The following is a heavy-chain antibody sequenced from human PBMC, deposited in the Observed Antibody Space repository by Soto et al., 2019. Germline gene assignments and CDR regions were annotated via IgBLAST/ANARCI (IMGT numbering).Heavy chain of an antibody. D-gene: IGHD3-22*01. V-gene: IGHV4-39*01. CDR2: LYYSGST. J-gene: IGHJ5*02. CDR1: GGSISSSSYY. CDR3: ARQETTYYYDSSGYYSNWFDP. Sequence: SETLSLTCTVSGGSISSSSYYWGWIRQPPGKGLEWIGGLYYSGSTYYTPSLKSRVTISVDSSKNECSLRLSSVTAADTAVYYCARQETTYYYDSSGYYSNWFDPWGQGTLVTVSS.